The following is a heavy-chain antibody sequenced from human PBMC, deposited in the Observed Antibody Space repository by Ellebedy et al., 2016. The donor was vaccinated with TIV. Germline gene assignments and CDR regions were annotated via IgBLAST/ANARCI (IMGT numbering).Heavy chain of an antibody. Sequence: SETLSLXCTVSGGSINSYNWGWIRQSPGKGLEWIGYIYYSGRANYNPSLKNRVTISVDTLKNQFSLKLSSVTAADTAVYFCARDVYSVSGYNYQYMDVWGRGTTVTVS. CDR1: GGSINSYN. CDR3: ARDVYSVSGYNYQYMDV. D-gene: IGHD3-3*01. CDR2: IYYSGRA. V-gene: IGHV4-59*13. J-gene: IGHJ6*03.